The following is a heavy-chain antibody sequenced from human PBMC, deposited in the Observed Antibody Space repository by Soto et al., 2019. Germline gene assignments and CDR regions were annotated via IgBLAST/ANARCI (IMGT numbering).Heavy chain of an antibody. CDR3: ARQILRFLEWLDY. V-gene: IGHV4-39*01. J-gene: IGHJ4*02. D-gene: IGHD3-3*01. Sequence: SETLSLTCTVSGGSISSSSYYWGWIRQPPGKGLEWIGSIYYSGSTYYNPSLKSRVTISVDTSKNQFSLKLSSVTAADTAVYYCARQILRFLEWLDYWGQGTLVTVSS. CDR2: IYYSGST. CDR1: GGSISSSSYY.